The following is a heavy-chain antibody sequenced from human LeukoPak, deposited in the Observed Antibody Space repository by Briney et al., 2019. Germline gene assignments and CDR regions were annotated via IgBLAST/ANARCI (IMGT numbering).Heavy chain of an antibody. CDR1: GASIGNDNYY. J-gene: IGHJ4*02. CDR2: IYYSGSA. D-gene: IGHD3-10*01. CDR3: ARLYGSGKNYFDS. Sequence: SQTLSLTCTVYGASIGNDNYYWSWIRQHPGEGLEWIGYIYYSGSAYFNPSPKSRLTLSVDTSKRQFSLNLNSVTAADTAVYYCARLYGSGKNYFDSWGQGTLVTVSS. V-gene: IGHV4-31*03.